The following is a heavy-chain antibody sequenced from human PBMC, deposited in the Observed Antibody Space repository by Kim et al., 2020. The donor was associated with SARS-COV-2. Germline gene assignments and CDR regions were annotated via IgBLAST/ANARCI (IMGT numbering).Heavy chain of an antibody. CDR2: IWYDGSNK. CDR3: ARDASIFGSHRHYYYMDV. J-gene: IGHJ6*03. V-gene: IGHV3-33*01. Sequence: GGSLRLSCAASGFTFSSYGMHWVRQAPGKGLERVAVIWYDGSNKYYADSVKGRFTISRDNSKNTLYLQMNSLRAEDTAVYYCARDASIFGSHRHYYYMDVWGKGTTVTVSS. CDR1: GFTFSSYG. D-gene: IGHD3-3*01.